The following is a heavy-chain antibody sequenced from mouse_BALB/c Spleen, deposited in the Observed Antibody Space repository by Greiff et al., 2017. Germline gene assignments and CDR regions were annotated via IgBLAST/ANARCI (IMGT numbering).Heavy chain of an antibody. D-gene: IGHD2-14*01. CDR2: ISSGGSYT. V-gene: IGHV5-9-4*01. CDR1: GFTFSSYA. CDR3: ARDGYYRYDDGYDFDY. J-gene: IGHJ2*01. Sequence: EVKLMESGGGLVKPGGSLKLSCAASGFTFSSYAMSWVRQSPEKRLEWVAEISSGGSYTYYPDTVTGRFTISRDNAKNTLYLEMSSLRSEDTAMYYCARDGYYRYDDGYDFDYWGQGTTLTVSS.